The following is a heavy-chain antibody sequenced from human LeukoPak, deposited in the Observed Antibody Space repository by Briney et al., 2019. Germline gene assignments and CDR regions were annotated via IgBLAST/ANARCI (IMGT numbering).Heavy chain of an antibody. J-gene: IGHJ6*02. Sequence: PSETLSLTCTVSGASISSSSYYWGWLRQPPGKGLEWIVSIYYSGSTYYNPSLKSRVTISVDASMNLFSLKLSAVTAADSAVYYCARQRDYYYYGMDVWGQGTTVTVSS. CDR2: IYYSGST. CDR1: GASISSSSYY. CDR3: ARQRDYYYYGMDV. V-gene: IGHV4-39*01.